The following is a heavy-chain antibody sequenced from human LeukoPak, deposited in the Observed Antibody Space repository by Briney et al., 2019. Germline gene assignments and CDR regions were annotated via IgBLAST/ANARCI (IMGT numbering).Heavy chain of an antibody. CDR1: GFTFSSYA. Sequence: GGSLRLSCAASGFTFSSYAMSWVRQAPGKGLEWVSAISGGGGSTYYADSVKGRFTISRDNSKNTLYLQMNSLRAEDTAVYYCAKDHDYPGVSDYWGQGTLVTVSS. D-gene: IGHD3-16*01. J-gene: IGHJ4*02. V-gene: IGHV3-23*01. CDR3: AKDHDYPGVSDY. CDR2: ISGGGGST.